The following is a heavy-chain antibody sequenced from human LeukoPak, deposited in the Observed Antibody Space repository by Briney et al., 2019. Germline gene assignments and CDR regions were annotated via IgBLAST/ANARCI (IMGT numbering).Heavy chain of an antibody. D-gene: IGHD2-2*01. J-gene: IGHJ5*02. V-gene: IGHV3-30*04. CDR1: GFTFSSYA. CDR2: ISYDGSNK. CDR3: ARGGCSSTSCYRNWFDP. Sequence: GGSLRLSCAASGFTFSSYAMHWVRQAPGKGLEWVAVISYDGSNKYYADSVKGRFTISRDNSKNTLYLQINSLRAEDTAVYYCARGGCSSTSCYRNWFDPWGREPWSPSPQ.